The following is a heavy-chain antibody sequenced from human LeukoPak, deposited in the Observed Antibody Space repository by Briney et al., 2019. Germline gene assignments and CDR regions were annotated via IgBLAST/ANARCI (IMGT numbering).Heavy chain of an antibody. CDR3: ARGLSAHGSGSYYPWGYYYYMDV. Sequence: PSETLSLTCTVSGGSISSGSYYWSWIRQPAGKGLEWIGRIYTSGSTNYNPSLKSRVTISVDTFKNQFSLKMSSVTAADTAVYYCARGLSAHGSGSYYPWGYYYYMDVWGKGTTVTISS. CDR2: IYTSGST. J-gene: IGHJ6*03. V-gene: IGHV4-61*02. CDR1: GGSISSGSYY. D-gene: IGHD3-10*01.